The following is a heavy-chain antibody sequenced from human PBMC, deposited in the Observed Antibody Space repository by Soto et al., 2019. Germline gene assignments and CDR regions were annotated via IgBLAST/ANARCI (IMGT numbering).Heavy chain of an antibody. CDR2: IYSGGST. CDR1: GFTVSSNY. V-gene: IGHV3-66*01. CDR3: ARSRDYYYGMDV. Sequence: EVQLVESGGGLVQPGGSLRLSCAASGFTVSSNYMSWVRLAPGKGLEWVSVIYSGGSTYYADSVKGRFTISRDNSKNTLYLQMNSLRAEDTAVYYCARSRDYYYGMDVWGQGTTVTVSS. J-gene: IGHJ6*02.